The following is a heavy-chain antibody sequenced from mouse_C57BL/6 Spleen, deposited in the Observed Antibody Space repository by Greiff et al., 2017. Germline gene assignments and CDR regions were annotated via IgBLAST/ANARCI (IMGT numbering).Heavy chain of an antibody. D-gene: IGHD4-1*01. CDR2: INPNNGGT. J-gene: IGHJ2*01. CDR3: ARGGVLTGTE. Sequence: EVQLQQSGPELVKPGASVKISCKASGYTFTDYYMNWVKQSPGKSLEWIGDINPNNGGTSYTQKFKGKATLTVDTSSSTAYMELRSLTSEDSAVYYCARGGVLTGTEWGQGTTLTVSS. CDR1: GYTFTDYY. V-gene: IGHV1-26*01.